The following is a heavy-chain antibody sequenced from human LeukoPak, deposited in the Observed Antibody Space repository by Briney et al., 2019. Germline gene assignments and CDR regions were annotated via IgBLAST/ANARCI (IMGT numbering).Heavy chain of an antibody. D-gene: IGHD6-13*01. CDR3: AKVPNTYSSSWYHYFDY. CDR1: GFTFSSYG. V-gene: IGHV3-30*18. J-gene: IGHJ4*02. Sequence: GGSLRLSCAASGFTFSSYGMHWVRQAPGKGLEWVAVISYDGSNKYYADSVKGRFTISRDNSKNTLYLQMNSLRAEDTAAYYCAKVPNTYSSSWYHYFDYWGQGTLVTVSS. CDR2: ISYDGSNK.